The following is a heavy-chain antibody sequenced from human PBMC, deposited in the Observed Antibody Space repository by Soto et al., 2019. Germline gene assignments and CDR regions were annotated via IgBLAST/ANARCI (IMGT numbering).Heavy chain of an antibody. D-gene: IGHD3-16*01. V-gene: IGHV3-9*01. CDR1: GFTFADYA. J-gene: IGHJ4*02. Sequence: EVQLVESGGGLVQPGRSLRLSCAASGFTFADYAMHWVRQAPGKGLEWVSIITWNSGRIGYADSVKGRFTISRDNAKNSLYLQMNSLRAEDTALYYCARDIGVELGDPRLSGGFDYWGRGTLVTVSS. CDR3: ARDIGVELGDPRLSGGFDY. CDR2: ITWNSGRI.